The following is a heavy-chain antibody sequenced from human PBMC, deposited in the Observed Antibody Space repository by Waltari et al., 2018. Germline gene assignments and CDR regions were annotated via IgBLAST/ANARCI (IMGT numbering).Heavy chain of an antibody. J-gene: IGHJ4*02. Sequence: QVQLVQSGAEVKEPGASVKVSCKSSGYTFTDLYIHWVRQAPGQGLEWMGWSNPNGGTRYAQEFQDRVTITRDMSTSTPYMELSSLRSEDTAVYYCAAGAVTTILFDYWGQGTLVTVSS. V-gene: IGHV1-2*02. D-gene: IGHD4-17*01. CDR3: AAGAVTTILFDY. CDR1: GYTFTDLY. CDR2: SNPNGGT.